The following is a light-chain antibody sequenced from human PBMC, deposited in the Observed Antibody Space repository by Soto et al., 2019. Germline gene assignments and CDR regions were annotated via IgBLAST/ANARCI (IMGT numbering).Light chain of an antibody. CDR3: SPFAGSSKLV. CDR1: SSDVGRYKY. J-gene: IGLJ3*02. Sequence: QSVLTQPPSASGSPGQSVTISCTGTSSDVGRYKYVSWYQQYPGKAPKVMIYEVNKRPSGVPDHFSGSKSGNTASLTVAGLQTGDEAHYYCSPFAGSSKLVFGGGTKLTVL. V-gene: IGLV2-8*01. CDR2: EVN.